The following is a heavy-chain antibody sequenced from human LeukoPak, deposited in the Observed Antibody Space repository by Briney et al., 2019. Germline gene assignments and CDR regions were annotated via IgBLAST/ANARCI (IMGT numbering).Heavy chain of an antibody. V-gene: IGHV1-18*01. CDR1: GYTFTSYG. CDR2: ISAYNGNT. J-gene: IGHJ4*02. Sequence: GASVKVSCKASGYTFTSYGISWVRQAPGQGLEWMGWISAYNGNTNYAQKLQCRVTMTTNTSTSTAYMELRSLRSDDTAVYYCARDWLKLYSGYDLASDYWGQGTLVTVSS. D-gene: IGHD5-12*01. CDR3: ARDWLKLYSGYDLASDY.